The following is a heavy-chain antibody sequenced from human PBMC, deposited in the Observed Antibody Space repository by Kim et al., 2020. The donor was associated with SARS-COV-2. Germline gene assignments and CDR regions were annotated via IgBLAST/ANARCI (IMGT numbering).Heavy chain of an antibody. J-gene: IGHJ4*02. V-gene: IGHV3-33*01. D-gene: IGHD6-6*01. Sequence: GGSLRLSCAASGFTFSSYGMHWVRQAPGKGLEWVAVIWYDGSNKYYADSVKGRFTISRDNSKNTLYLQMNSLRAEDTAVYYCARAVYSSSPPIDYWGQGTLVTVSS. CDR1: GFTFSSYG. CDR3: ARAVYSSSPPIDY. CDR2: IWYDGSNK.